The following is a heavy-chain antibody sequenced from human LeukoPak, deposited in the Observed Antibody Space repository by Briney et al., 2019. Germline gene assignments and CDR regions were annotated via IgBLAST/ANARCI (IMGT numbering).Heavy chain of an antibody. CDR1: GGSISSDH. Sequence: SETLSLTCTVSGGSISSDHWNWIRQPAGKGLEWIGRVFGGGSTNYNPSLQSRVSMSVDTSKNQFSLNLNSVTAADTAVYYCARGRGSQLGYYYYYYMDVWGKGTTVTVSS. CDR3: ARGRGSQLGYYYYYYMDV. V-gene: IGHV4-4*07. D-gene: IGHD7-27*01. J-gene: IGHJ6*03. CDR2: VFGGGST.